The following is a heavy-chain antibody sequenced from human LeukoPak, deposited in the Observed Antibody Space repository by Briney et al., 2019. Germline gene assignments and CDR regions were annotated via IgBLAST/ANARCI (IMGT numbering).Heavy chain of an antibody. J-gene: IGHJ6*02. V-gene: IGHV1-46*02. CDR1: GYSFNSHH. CDR2: KFSHDGTT. Sequence: ASVKVSCKTSGYSFNSHHVHWVRQAPGQGLEWMGVKFSHDGTTSYTQNSQGRLTMTRDTSTSTVYMELSSLRSEDTAVYYCARDSGNFHYDMDVWGQGTTVIVSS. CDR3: ARDSGNFHYDMDV. D-gene: IGHD3-10*01.